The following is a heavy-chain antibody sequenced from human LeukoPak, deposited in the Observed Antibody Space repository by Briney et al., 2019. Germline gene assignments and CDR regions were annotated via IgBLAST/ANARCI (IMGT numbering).Heavy chain of an antibody. CDR2: ISWNSGYI. Sequence: GGSLRLSCAASGFTFDDYALHWVRQAPGKGLEWVSGISWNSGYIGYADSVKGRFSITRDNAKNSLYLQMNSLRAEDTAVYYCARDQDGGSYPWAHYYYGMDVWGQGTTVTVSS. J-gene: IGHJ6*02. D-gene: IGHD1-26*01. CDR3: ARDQDGGSYPWAHYYYGMDV. V-gene: IGHV3-9*01. CDR1: GFTFDDYA.